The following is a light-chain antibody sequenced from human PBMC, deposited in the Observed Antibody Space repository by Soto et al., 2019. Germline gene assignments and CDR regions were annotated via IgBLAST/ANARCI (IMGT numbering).Light chain of an antibody. CDR3: GADHASGSTFDVV. J-gene: IGLJ2*01. CDR1: SGYSNYE. Sequence: QSVLTQPPSASASLGASVTLTCTLSSGYSNYEVDWYQQRLGKGPRFVMRVGTGEIVGSKGDGIPDRFSVLGSGLNRYLTIKNIQEDDESDFHCGADHASGSTFDVVFGGGTKLTVL. CDR2: VGTGEIVG. V-gene: IGLV9-49*03.